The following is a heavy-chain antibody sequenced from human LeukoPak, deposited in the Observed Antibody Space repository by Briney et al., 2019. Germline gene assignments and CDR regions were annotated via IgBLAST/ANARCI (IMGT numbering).Heavy chain of an antibody. CDR3: ARDGYSYGFDY. D-gene: IGHD5-18*01. J-gene: IGHJ4*02. CDR2: IYSGGST. Sequence: GGPLRLSCAASEFTVSSNYMSWVRQAPGKGLEWVSVIYSGGSTYYADSVKGRFTISRDNSKNTLYLQMNSLGAEDTAVYYCARDGYSYGFDYWGQGTLVTVSS. V-gene: IGHV3-66*01. CDR1: EFTVSSNY.